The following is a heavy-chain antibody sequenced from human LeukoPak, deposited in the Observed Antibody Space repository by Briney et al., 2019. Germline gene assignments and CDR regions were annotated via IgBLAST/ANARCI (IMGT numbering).Heavy chain of an antibody. V-gene: IGHV3-23*01. D-gene: IGHD6-13*01. CDR2: ISGSGGST. CDR1: GFTFSSYA. Sequence: GGSLRLSCAASGFTFSSYAMSWVRQAPGKGLEWVSAISGSGGSTYYADSLKGRFTISRDNSKNTLYLQMNSLRAEDTAVYYCAKDGGASSSWYPVYYYGMDVWGQGTTVTVSS. J-gene: IGHJ6*02. CDR3: AKDGGASSSWYPVYYYGMDV.